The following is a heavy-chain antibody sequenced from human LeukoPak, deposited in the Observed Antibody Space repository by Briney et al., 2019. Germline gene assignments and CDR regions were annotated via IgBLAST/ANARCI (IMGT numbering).Heavy chain of an antibody. D-gene: IGHD6-13*01. J-gene: IGHJ4*02. Sequence: GGSLRLSCAASGFTVSSNYMSWVRQAPGKGLEWVSVIYSGGSTYYADSVKGRFTISRDNSQNTLYLQMNSLRADDTAVYYCARDGRGIAAAGTPLVFDYWGQGTLVTVSS. CDR3: ARDGRGIAAAGTPLVFDY. CDR2: IYSGGST. V-gene: IGHV3-53*01. CDR1: GFTVSSNY.